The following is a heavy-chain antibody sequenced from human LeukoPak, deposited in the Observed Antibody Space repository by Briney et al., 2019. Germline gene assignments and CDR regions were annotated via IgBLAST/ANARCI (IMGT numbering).Heavy chain of an antibody. V-gene: IGHV3-30-3*01. CDR1: GFTFSSYA. J-gene: IGHJ4*02. Sequence: GGSLRLSCAASGFTFSSYAMHWVRQAPGKGLEWVAVISYDGSNKYYADSVKGRFTISRDNSKNTLYLQMNSLRAEDTAVYYCAGDSTYYYDSSGCFDYWAREPWSPSPQ. CDR3: AGDSTYYYDSSGCFDY. D-gene: IGHD3-22*01. CDR2: ISYDGSNK.